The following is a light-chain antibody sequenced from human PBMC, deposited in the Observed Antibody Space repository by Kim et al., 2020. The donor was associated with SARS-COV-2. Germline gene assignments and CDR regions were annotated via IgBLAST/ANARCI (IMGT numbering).Light chain of an antibody. Sequence: QAGLTQPPSVSKGLRQTATLTCTGNSNNVGNQGVAWLQQHQGHPPKLLSFRNNNRPSGIPERLSASGSGNTASLTITGLQPEDEADYYCSAWDSSLSAWVFGGGTQLTVL. J-gene: IGLJ3*02. CDR2: RNN. CDR3: SAWDSSLSAWV. CDR1: SNNVGNQG. V-gene: IGLV10-54*01.